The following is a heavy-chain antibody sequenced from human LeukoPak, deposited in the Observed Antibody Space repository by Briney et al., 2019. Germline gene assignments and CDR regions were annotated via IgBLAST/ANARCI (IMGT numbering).Heavy chain of an antibody. J-gene: IGHJ3*02. CDR3: ARRGVITMVRGVMRFAFDI. V-gene: IGHV4-34*01. CDR1: GGSFSGYY. Sequence: SETLSLTCAVYGGSFSGYYWSWIRQPPGKGLEWIGEINHSGSTNYNPSLKSRVTMSVDTSKNQFSLKLSSVTAADTAVYYCARRGVITMVRGVMRFAFDIWGQGTMVTVSS. D-gene: IGHD3-10*01. CDR2: INHSGST.